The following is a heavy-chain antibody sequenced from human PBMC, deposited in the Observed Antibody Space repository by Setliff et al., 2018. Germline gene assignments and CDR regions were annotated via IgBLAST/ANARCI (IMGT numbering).Heavy chain of an antibody. CDR3: ARGPDYSNYEGYFDY. J-gene: IGHJ4*02. CDR1: GGSFSGYY. D-gene: IGHD4-4*01. V-gene: IGHV4-34*01. CDR2: INHSGST. Sequence: SETLSLTCAVYGGSFSGYYWSWIRQPPGKGLEWIGEINHSGSTNYNPSLKSRVTISVDTSKNQFSLKLSSVTAADTAVYYCARGPDYSNYEGYFDYWGQGTLVTVSS.